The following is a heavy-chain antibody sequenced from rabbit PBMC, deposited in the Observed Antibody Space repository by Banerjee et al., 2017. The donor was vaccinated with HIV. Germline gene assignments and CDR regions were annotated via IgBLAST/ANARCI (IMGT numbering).Heavy chain of an antibody. V-gene: IGHV1S43*01. CDR2: IDGSSGST. D-gene: IGHD2-1*01. J-gene: IGHJ4*01. Sequence: QEHLEESGGGLVQPGGSLTLSCKASGFDFSSYSYMCWVRQAPGKGLEWIACIDGSSGSTWYASWMKGGFTITRSASLNKVTLQMASLTDAGTATYYCARGSIRDAYDLWGPGTLVTVS. CDR3: ARGSIRDAYDL. CDR1: GFDFSSYSY.